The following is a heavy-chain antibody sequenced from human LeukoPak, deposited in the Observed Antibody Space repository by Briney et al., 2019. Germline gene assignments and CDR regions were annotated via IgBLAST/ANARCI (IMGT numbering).Heavy chain of an antibody. J-gene: IGHJ4*02. D-gene: IGHD3-9*01. CDR1: GYTFTSYC. Sequence: GESLKISCKGSGYTFTSYCIGWVRQMPGKGLEWMGIIFPGDCDTRYAPSFQGRVTISADKSTSTAYLKWSSLKASNTAMYYCARQDYDILPGYYSSLDSWGQGPLVTVSS. V-gene: IGHV5-51*01. CDR2: IFPGDCDT. CDR3: ARQDYDILPGYYSSLDS.